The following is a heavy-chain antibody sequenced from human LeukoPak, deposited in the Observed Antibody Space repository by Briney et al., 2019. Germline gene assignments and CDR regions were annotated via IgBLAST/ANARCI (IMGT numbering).Heavy chain of an antibody. CDR2: INPNSGGT. CDR3: AIDRRYSGYEHFAPLDY. CDR1: GYTFTGYY. J-gene: IGHJ4*02. Sequence: ASVKVSCKASGYTFTGYYMHWVRQAPGQGLEWMGWINPNSGGTNYAQKFQGRVTMTRDTSISTAYMELSGLRSDDTAMYYCAIDRRYSGYEHFAPLDYWGQGTLVTVSS. V-gene: IGHV1-2*02. D-gene: IGHD5-12*01.